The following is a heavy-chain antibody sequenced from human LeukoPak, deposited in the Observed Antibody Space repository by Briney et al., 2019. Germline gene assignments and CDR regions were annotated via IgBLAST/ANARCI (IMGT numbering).Heavy chain of an antibody. V-gene: IGHV5-51*01. CDR3: ARMVRGAAPDY. CDR2: IYPGDSDT. D-gene: IGHD3-10*01. J-gene: IGHJ4*02. CDR1: GDSFTGYW. Sequence: GESLKISCKGSGDSFTGYWIGWVRQMSGKGLEWMGIIYPGDSDTRYSPSFQGQVTISGDKSISTVYLQWSRLKASDTAMYYCARMVRGAAPDYWGRGTLVTVSS.